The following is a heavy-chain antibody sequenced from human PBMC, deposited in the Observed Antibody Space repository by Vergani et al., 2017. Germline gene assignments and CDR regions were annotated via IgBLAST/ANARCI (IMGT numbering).Heavy chain of an antibody. Sequence: EVQLVESGGGLVQPGGSLTLSCPPSGFTFSPYCLHWVRHAPVKGLVWVSRINSDGSSTSYADCVKGRFTISRDNAKNTLYLQMNSLRAEDTAVYYCARGMQQLVSYYYYYGMDVWGQGTTVTVS. CDR3: ARGMQQLVSYYYYYGMDV. J-gene: IGHJ6*02. V-gene: IGHV3-74*01. CDR2: INSDGSST. CDR1: GFTFSPYC. D-gene: IGHD6-13*01.